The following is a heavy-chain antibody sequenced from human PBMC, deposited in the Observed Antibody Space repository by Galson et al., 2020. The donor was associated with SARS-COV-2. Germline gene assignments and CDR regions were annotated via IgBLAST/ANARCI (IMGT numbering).Heavy chain of an antibody. J-gene: IGHJ4*02. Sequence: GGSLRLSCAASGFTFSSYGMHWVRQAPGKGLEWVAVISYDGSNKYYADSVKGRFTISRDNSKNTLYLQMNSLRAEDTAVYYCAKDLKKGYSYGRHGDFDYWGQGTLVTVSS. D-gene: IGHD5-18*01. CDR3: AKDLKKGYSYGRHGDFDY. CDR2: ISYDGSNK. V-gene: IGHV3-30*18. CDR1: GFTFSSYG.